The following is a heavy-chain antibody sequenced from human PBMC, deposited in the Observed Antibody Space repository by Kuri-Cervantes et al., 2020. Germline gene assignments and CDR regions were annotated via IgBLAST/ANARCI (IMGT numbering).Heavy chain of an antibody. CDR2: FSYSGST. D-gene: IGHD3-22*01. Sequence: SETLSLTCTVSGASISSYYWSWIRQPPGKGLEWIGFFSYSGSTNNNPSLKSRVTMSLDTSKSQFSLKLTSVTAADTAVYYCARGTYDSSGFPVFDYWGQGTLVTVSS. CDR3: ARGTYDSSGFPVFDY. J-gene: IGHJ4*02. CDR1: GASISSYY. V-gene: IGHV4-59*01.